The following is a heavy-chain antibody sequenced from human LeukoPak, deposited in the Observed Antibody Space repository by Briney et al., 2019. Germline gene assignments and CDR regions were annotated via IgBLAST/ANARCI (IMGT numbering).Heavy chain of an antibody. CDR3: ARTGAGILGYFDY. V-gene: IGHV3-20*04. CDR1: GFTFDDYG. D-gene: IGHD3-16*01. Sequence: GGSLRLSXAASGFTFDDYGMSWIRQAPGKGLEWVSGINWNGGSTGYADSVKGRFTISRDNAKNSLYLQMNSLRAEDTALYYCARTGAGILGYFDYWGQGTLVTVSS. J-gene: IGHJ4*02. CDR2: INWNGGST.